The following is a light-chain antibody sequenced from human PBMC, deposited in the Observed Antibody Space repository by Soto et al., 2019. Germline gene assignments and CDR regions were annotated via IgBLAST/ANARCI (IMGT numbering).Light chain of an antibody. CDR3: QQFYSAPIT. Sequence: IQMTQSPSSLSASVGDSVTITCLASQTIKNYLNWYQQKPGRAPNLLIYSASTLHSGVPSRFSGTKSATDFTLTITSLQPEDFATYYCQQFYSAPITFGQGTRLEIK. CDR2: SAS. CDR1: QTIKNY. J-gene: IGKJ5*01. V-gene: IGKV1-39*01.